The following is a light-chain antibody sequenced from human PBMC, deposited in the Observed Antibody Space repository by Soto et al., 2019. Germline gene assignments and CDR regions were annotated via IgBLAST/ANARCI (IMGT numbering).Light chain of an antibody. CDR3: QQRSNWPIT. V-gene: IGKV3-11*01. J-gene: IGKJ5*01. CDR1: QSVSSN. CDR2: GAS. Sequence: EIVLTQSPGALALSPGERATRSCRASQSVSSNLAWYQQKPGQAPRLLIYGASTRATGIPARFSGSGSGTDFTLTISSLEPEDFAVYYCQQRSNWPITFGQGTRLEIK.